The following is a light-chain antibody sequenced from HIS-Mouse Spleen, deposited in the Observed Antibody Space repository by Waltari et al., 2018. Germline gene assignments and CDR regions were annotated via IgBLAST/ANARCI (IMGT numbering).Light chain of an antibody. CDR1: QSVLYSSNNKNY. V-gene: IGKV4-1*01. CDR2: WAS. CDR3: QQYYSTPWT. J-gene: IGKJ1*01. Sequence: VLTQPPSASGTPGQRVTINCKSSQSVLYSSNNKNYLAWYQQKPGQPPKLLIYWASTRESGVPDRFSGSGSGTDFTLTISSLQAEDVAVYYCQQYYSTPWTFGQGTKVEIK.